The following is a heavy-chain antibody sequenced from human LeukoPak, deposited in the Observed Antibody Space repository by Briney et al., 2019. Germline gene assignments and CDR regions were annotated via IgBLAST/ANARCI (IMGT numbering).Heavy chain of an antibody. Sequence: PGRSLRLSCTAPGFTFGDYAMSWFRQAPGKGLEWVGFIRSKAYGGTTEYAASVKGRFTISRDDSKSIAYLQMNSLKTEDTAVYYCTREAGGGSPYYYYYYGMDVWGQGTTVTVSS. D-gene: IGHD1-26*01. CDR3: TREAGGGSPYYYYYYGMDV. V-gene: IGHV3-49*03. CDR2: IRSKAYGGTT. J-gene: IGHJ6*02. CDR1: GFTFGDYA.